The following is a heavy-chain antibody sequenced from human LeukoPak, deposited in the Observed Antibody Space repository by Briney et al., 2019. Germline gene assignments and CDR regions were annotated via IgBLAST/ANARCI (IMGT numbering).Heavy chain of an antibody. CDR2: TYYRSKWYN. Sequence: SQTLSLTCAISGDSVSSNSAAWNWIRQSPSRGLEWLGRTYYRSKWYNDYAVSVKSRITINPDTSKNQFSLQLNSVTPEDTAVYYCARDDAPRGSSWHGPHFDYWGQGTLVSVSS. V-gene: IGHV6-1*01. J-gene: IGHJ4*02. D-gene: IGHD6-13*01. CDR1: GDSVSSNSAA. CDR3: ARDDAPRGSSWHGPHFDY.